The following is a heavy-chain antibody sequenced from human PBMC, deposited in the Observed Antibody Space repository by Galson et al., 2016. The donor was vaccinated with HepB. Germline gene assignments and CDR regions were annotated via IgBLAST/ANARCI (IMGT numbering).Heavy chain of an antibody. CDR3: ARGAAGPQGEAFDM. V-gene: IGHV4-4*07. CDR2: FYTRGS. CDR1: GASISSSF. J-gene: IGHJ3*02. D-gene: IGHD1-26*01. Sequence: SETLSLTCTVSGASISSSFWSWIRQPAGKGLEWIGRFYTRGSSYNPSLRGRVDMSAAMLKNQLSLKPTPVSAADTAVYYCARGAAGPQGEAFDMWGQGTMVTVSS.